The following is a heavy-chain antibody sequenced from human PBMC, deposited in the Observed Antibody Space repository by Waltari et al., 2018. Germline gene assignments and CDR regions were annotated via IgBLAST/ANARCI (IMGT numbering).Heavy chain of an antibody. J-gene: IGHJ1*01. D-gene: IGHD6-19*01. CDR3: VTGPRDKWVGRYSGEFFHH. V-gene: IGHV4-34*02. CDR2: NNLAEIT. CDR1: GVSLSDYY. Sequence: QVQLQQWGAGLLRPSETLSLTCAVYGVSLSDYYWTWIRQPLGKGLEWIGENNLAEITYYNPSLEGRVSIVVDKSKNQFSLHLLSGTAADTALYYCVTGPRDKWVGRYSGEFFHHWGPGTLVTVSS.